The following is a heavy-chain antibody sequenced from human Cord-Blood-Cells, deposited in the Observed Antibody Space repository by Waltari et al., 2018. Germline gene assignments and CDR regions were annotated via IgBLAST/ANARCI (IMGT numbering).Heavy chain of an antibody. CDR1: GFTFSGSA. CDR3: TRHPSRYSYGDY. J-gene: IGHJ4*02. Sequence: EVQLVESGGGLVKPGGSLKLSCAASGFTFSGSAMHWVRQASGKGLEWVGRIRSKANSYATAYAASVKGRFTISRDDSKNTAYLQMNSLKTEDTAVYYCTRHPSRYSYGDYWGQGTLVTVSS. CDR2: IRSKANSYAT. V-gene: IGHV3-73*02. D-gene: IGHD5-18*01.